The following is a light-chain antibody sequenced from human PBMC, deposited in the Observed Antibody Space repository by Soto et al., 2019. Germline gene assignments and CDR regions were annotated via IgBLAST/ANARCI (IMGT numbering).Light chain of an antibody. CDR1: QSVNSN. V-gene: IGKV3-15*01. CDR2: GAS. Sequence: EIVMTQSPATLSVSPGERATLSCRASQSVNSNLAWYQQKPGQAPSLLIYGASTRATGVPARFSGSGSGTEFTLTISSLQSEDFAVYSCQQYNNWPPYTFGQGTKLEIK. CDR3: QQYNNWPPYT. J-gene: IGKJ2*01.